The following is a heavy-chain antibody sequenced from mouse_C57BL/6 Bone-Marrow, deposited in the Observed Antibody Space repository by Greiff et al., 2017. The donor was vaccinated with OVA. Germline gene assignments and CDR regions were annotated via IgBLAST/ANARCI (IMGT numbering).Heavy chain of an antibody. V-gene: IGHV1-55*01. J-gene: IGHJ3*01. CDR1: GYTFTSYW. Sequence: QVQLKQPGAELVKPGASVKMSCKASGYTFTSYWITWVKQRPGQGLEWIGDIYPGSGSTNYNEKFKSKATLTVDTSSSTAYMQLSSLTSEDSAVDYCARGGGLYDGYPTWFAYWGQGTLVTVSA. CDR2: IYPGSGST. CDR3: ARGGGLYDGYPTWFAY. D-gene: IGHD2-3*01.